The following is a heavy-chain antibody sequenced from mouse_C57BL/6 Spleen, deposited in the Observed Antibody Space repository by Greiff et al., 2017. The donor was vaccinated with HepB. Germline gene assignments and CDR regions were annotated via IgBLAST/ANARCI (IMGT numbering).Heavy chain of an antibody. CDR1: GYTFTSSW. Sequence: VKLQQSGPELVKPGASVKISCKASGYTFTSSWMNWVKQRPGQGLEWIGRIYPGDGDTNYNGKFKGKATLTADKSSSTAYMQLSSLTSADSAVSFCAGVYGNYFDYWGQGTTLTVSS. J-gene: IGHJ2*01. D-gene: IGHD1-1*02. CDR3: AGVYGNYFDY. CDR2: IYPGDGDT. V-gene: IGHV1-82*01.